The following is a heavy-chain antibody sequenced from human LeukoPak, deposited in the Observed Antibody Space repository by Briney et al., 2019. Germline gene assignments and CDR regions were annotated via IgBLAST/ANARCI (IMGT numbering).Heavy chain of an antibody. J-gene: IGHJ4*02. V-gene: IGHV1-69*13. D-gene: IGHD3-3*01. Sequence: ASVKVSCKASGGTFSSYAISWVRQAPGQGLEWMGGIIPIFGTANYAQKFQGRGTITADESTSTAYMELSSLRSEDTAVYYCARPQYYDFWSGYCPFDYWGQGTLVTVSS. CDR2: IIPIFGTA. CDR3: ARPQYYDFWSGYCPFDY. CDR1: GGTFSSYA.